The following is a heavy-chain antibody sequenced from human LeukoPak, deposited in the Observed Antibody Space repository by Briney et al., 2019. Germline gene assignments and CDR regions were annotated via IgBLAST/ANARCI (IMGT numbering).Heavy chain of an antibody. V-gene: IGHV1-46*01. CDR3: ARDSSGWTVDY. J-gene: IGHJ4*02. Sequence: ASVKVPCKASGYTFTSFHMHWVRQAPGQGLEWMGMIIPSDGSTSSAQKFQGRVTMTRDTSTSTVYMELSSLRSEDTAVIYCARDSSGWTVDYWGQGTLVTVSA. D-gene: IGHD6-19*01. CDR1: GYTFTSFH. CDR2: IIPSDGST.